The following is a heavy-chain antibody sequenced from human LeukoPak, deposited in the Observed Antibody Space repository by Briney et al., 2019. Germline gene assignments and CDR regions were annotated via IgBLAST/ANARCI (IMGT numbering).Heavy chain of an antibody. J-gene: IGHJ4*02. V-gene: IGHV4-39*01. Sequence: SETLSLTCTVSGGSISSSSYCWGWIRQPPGKGLEWIGTIYYSGSTYYNPSLKSRVTISVDTSKNQFSLKLSSVTAADTAVYYCARRVVDTAMDNLDYWGQGTLVTVSS. CDR3: ARRVVDTAMDNLDY. D-gene: IGHD5-18*01. CDR1: GGSISSSSYC. CDR2: IYYSGST.